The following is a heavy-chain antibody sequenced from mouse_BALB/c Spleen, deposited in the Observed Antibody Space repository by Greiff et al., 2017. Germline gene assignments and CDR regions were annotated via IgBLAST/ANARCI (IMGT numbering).Heavy chain of an antibody. V-gene: IGHV14-4*02. J-gene: IGHJ4*01. CDR1: GFNIKDYY. Sequence: EVQLQQSGAELVRSGASVKLSCTASGFNIKDYYMHWVKQRPEQGLEWIGWIDPENGDTEYAPKFQGKATMTADTSSNTAYLQLSSLTSEDTAVYYCNCRGYYAMDYWGQGTSVTVSS. CDR2: IDPENGDT. CDR3: NCRGYYAMDY. D-gene: IGHD6-1*01.